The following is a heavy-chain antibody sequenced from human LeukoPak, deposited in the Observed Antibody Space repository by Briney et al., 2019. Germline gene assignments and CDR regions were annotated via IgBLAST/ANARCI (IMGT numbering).Heavy chain of an antibody. V-gene: IGHV3-30*02. J-gene: IGHJ4*02. CDR3: ARDSRYCSSTSCYWATTDY. CDR1: GFIFSSYG. D-gene: IGHD2-2*01. Sequence: GGSLRLSCAASGFIFSSYGMHWVRQAPGKGLEWVAFIRNDGSSEYYADSVKGRFTISRDNSKNTLYLQMNSLRAEDTAVYYCARDSRYCSSTSCYWATTDYWGQGALVTVSS. CDR2: IRNDGSSE.